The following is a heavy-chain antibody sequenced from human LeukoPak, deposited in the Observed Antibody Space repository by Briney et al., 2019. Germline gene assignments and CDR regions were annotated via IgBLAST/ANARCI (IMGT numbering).Heavy chain of an antibody. J-gene: IGHJ6*02. CDR2: IIPIFGTA. Sequence: SVKVSCKASGGTVSSYAISWVRQAPGQGLEWMGGIIPIFGTANYAQKFQGRVTITADESTSTAYMELSSLRSEDTAVYYCARILYYDFWSGSIPNYYYYGMDVWGQGTTVTVSS. D-gene: IGHD3-3*01. CDR1: GGTVSSYA. V-gene: IGHV1-69*13. CDR3: ARILYYDFWSGSIPNYYYYGMDV.